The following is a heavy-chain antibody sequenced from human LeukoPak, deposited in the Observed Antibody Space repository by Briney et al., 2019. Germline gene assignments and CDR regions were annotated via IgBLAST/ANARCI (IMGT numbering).Heavy chain of an antibody. CDR2: ISYGVTT. J-gene: IGHJ4*02. CDR3: ARHLRGASIYFDY. D-gene: IGHD1-26*01. V-gene: IGHV4-39*01. CDR1: GVSISSNSHY. Sequence: SETLSLTCTLSGVSISSNSHYWAWVRQPPGKGLEWIGSISYGVTTYYNPSLKSRVTISVDTSKNQFSLKLSSVTAADTAVYYCARHLRGASIYFDYWGQGTLVTVSS.